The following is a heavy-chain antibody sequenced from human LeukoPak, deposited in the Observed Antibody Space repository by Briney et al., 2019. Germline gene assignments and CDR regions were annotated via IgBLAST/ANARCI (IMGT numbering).Heavy chain of an antibody. Sequence: GESLKISCAASGFSFSDCDIHWVRQAPGKGLEWVGRIGGKPKGYATAYAASVKGRFTISRDESKNTAYLQMNSLRPEDKAVYYCTTYSSGHHWGQGTLVTVSS. CDR1: GFSFSDCD. CDR2: IGGKPKGYAT. V-gene: IGHV3-73*01. D-gene: IGHD6-19*01. J-gene: IGHJ5*02. CDR3: TTYSSGHH.